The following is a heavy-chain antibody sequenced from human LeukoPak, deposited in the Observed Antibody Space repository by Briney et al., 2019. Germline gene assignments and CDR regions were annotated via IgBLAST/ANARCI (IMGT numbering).Heavy chain of an antibody. J-gene: IGHJ4*02. CDR1: GGSIRSSSYY. Sequence: SETLSLTCTVSGGSIRSSSYYWGWIRQPPGKGLEWIGSTYYSGSTYYNPSLKSRVTISVDTSKNQFSLKLSSVTAADTAVYYCAREGIAAAGGSFDYWGQGTLVTVSS. CDR2: TYYSGST. CDR3: AREGIAAAGGSFDY. D-gene: IGHD6-13*01. V-gene: IGHV4-39*07.